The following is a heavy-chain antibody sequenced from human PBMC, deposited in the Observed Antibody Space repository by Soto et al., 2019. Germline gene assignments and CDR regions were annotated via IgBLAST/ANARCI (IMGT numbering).Heavy chain of an antibody. CDR3: ARVYDYGGTAHFDY. J-gene: IGHJ4*02. V-gene: IGHV3-73*01. D-gene: IGHD4-17*01. CDR2: VRTKANNYAT. CDR1: GFTFSDSA. Sequence: EVQLVESGGGLVQPGGSLKLSCVASGFTFSDSALHWVRQASGKGLEWVGRVRTKANNYATAYGASVNGRFTISRDDSRRPAYLQMNSLKADDTAMYFCARVYDYGGTAHFDYWGLGTLVTVSS.